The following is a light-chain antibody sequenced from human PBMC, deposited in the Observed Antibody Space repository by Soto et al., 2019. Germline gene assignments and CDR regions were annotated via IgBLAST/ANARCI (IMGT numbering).Light chain of an antibody. Sequence: EIVMTQSPATLSVSPGERVSLYCRASQSIYEKLAWYQQKPGQTPRLLIYDASTRATGISGSFSASGSGTEFTLTISSLQSEDFAVYYCQQYNRWPLTFGGGTKVDI. J-gene: IGKJ4*01. CDR3: QQYNRWPLT. CDR2: DAS. CDR1: QSIYEK. V-gene: IGKV3-15*01.